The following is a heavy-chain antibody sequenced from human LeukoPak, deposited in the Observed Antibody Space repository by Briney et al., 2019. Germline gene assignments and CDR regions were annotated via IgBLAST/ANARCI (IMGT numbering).Heavy chain of an antibody. J-gene: IGHJ4*02. D-gene: IGHD1-26*01. CDR2: ISGSSRYI. CDR1: GFIFSSYS. V-gene: IGHV3-21*01. CDR3: ARDQNGSQGRYFDY. Sequence: GGSLRLSCAASGFIFSSYSMNWVRQAPGKGLEWVSSISGSSRYIPNADSVKGRFTISRDNANNSLYLQMNSLRAEDTAVYYCARDQNGSQGRYFDYWGQGTLVTVSS.